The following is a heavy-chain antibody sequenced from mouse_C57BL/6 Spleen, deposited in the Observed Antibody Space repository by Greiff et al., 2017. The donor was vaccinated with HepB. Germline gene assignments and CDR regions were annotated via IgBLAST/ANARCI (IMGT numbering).Heavy chain of an antibody. D-gene: IGHD2-2*01. Sequence: QVQLQQPGTELVKPGASVKLSCKASGYTFTSYWMHWVKQRPGQGLEWIGRIDPNSGGTKYNEKFKSKATLTVDKPSSTAYMQLSSLTSEDSAVYYCARYYGYGIDYWGQGTTLTVSS. CDR2: IDPNSGGT. V-gene: IGHV1-72*01. CDR3: ARYYGYGIDY. CDR1: GYTFTSYW. J-gene: IGHJ2*01.